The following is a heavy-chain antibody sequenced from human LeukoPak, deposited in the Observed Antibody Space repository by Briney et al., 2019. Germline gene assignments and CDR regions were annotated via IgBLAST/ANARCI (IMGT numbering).Heavy chain of an antibody. Sequence: PSETLSLTCTVSGGSISSHYWNWIRQPPGKGLEWIGYIYYNGSTNYNPSLNSRSTILIDPSKNQFSLKLTTRPTADTTVDYFAGGPTPSRLAARPGGYYLDYWGQGTLVTVSS. J-gene: IGHJ4*02. CDR3: AGGPTPSRLAARPGGYYLDY. V-gene: IGHV4-59*11. CDR1: GGSISSHY. CDR2: IYYNGST. D-gene: IGHD6-6*01.